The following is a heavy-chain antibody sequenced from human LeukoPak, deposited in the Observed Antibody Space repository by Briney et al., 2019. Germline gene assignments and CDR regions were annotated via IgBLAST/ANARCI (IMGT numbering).Heavy chain of an antibody. D-gene: IGHD3-22*01. CDR3: ARDPYYYDSSGYLDY. V-gene: IGHV3-20*04. CDR2: INWNGSIT. CDR1: GFIFDDYG. J-gene: IGHJ4*02. Sequence: GGSLRLSCAASGFIFDDYGMSWVRQAPGKGLEWVAGINWNGSITGYADSVKGRFTISRDNAKNSLYLQMNSLRAEDTAVYYCARDPYYYDSSGYLDYWGQGTLVTVSS.